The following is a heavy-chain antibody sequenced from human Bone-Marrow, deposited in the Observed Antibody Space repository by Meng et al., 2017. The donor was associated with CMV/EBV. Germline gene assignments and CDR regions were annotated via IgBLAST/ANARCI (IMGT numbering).Heavy chain of an antibody. CDR3: ARGRTVDWFDP. CDR1: GFTFSSYS. Sequence: GGSLRLSCAASGFTFSSYSMNWVRQAPGKGLEWVSSISSSSYIYYADSVKGRFTISRDNAKNSLYLQMNSLRAEDTAVYYCARGRTVDWFDPWGQGTLVTVSS. V-gene: IGHV3-21*01. D-gene: IGHD4-23*01. CDR2: ISSSSYI. J-gene: IGHJ5*02.